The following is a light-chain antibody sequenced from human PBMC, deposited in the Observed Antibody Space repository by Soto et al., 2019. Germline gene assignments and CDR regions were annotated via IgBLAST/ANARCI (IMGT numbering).Light chain of an antibody. CDR3: QQYGSSKT. CDR2: GAS. CDR1: QNVNNNY. J-gene: IGKJ1*01. Sequence: NVLTQSPGTLSLSPGERATLSCRASQNVNNNYLAWYQQKPGQAPRLLIYGASSRATGIPDRFSGSGSGTDFTLTISRLEPEDYAVYYCQQYGSSKTFGQGTKVEIK. V-gene: IGKV3-20*01.